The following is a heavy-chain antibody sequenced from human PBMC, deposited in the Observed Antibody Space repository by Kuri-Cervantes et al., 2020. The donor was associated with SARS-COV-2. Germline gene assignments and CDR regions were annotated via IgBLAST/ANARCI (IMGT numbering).Heavy chain of an antibody. V-gene: IGHV4-59*08. Sequence: SETLSLTCTVSGGSISSYYWSWIRQPPGKGLEWIGYIYYSGSTNYNPSLKSRVTISVDTTKNQFSLKLSSVTAADTAVYYCARSGAGSYYNYYYGMDVWGQGTTVTVSS. CDR3: ARSGAGSYYNYYYGMDV. CDR1: GGSISSYY. J-gene: IGHJ6*02. CDR2: IYYSGST. D-gene: IGHD3-10*01.